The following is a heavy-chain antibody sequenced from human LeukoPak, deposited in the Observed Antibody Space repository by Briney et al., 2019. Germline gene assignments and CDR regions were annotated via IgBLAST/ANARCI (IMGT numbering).Heavy chain of an antibody. CDR2: ISGSGAGT. D-gene: IGHD3-16*01. Sequence: GGSLRLSCTASGFTFSSSAMSWVRQAPGKGLEWVSAISGSGAGTYYADSVKGRFTISRDTSKNTLYLQMNSLRAEDTAVYYCAKGGPYYFDYWGQGTLVTVSS. J-gene: IGHJ4*02. CDR1: GFTFSSSA. V-gene: IGHV3-23*01. CDR3: AKGGPYYFDY.